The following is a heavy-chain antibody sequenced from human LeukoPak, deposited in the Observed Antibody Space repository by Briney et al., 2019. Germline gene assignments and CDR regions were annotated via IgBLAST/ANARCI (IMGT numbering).Heavy chain of an antibody. CDR2: IYYSGST. D-gene: IGHD3-22*01. CDR1: GGSISSGGYS. J-gene: IGHJ4*02. Sequence: PSETLSLTCAVSGGSISSGGYSWSWIRQPPGKGLEWIGYIYYSGSTYYNPSLKSRVTISVDRSKNQFSLKLSSVTAADTAVYYCARVFSDDSSGYYLDYWGQGTLVTVSS. CDR3: ARVFSDDSSGYYLDY. V-gene: IGHV4-30-2*01.